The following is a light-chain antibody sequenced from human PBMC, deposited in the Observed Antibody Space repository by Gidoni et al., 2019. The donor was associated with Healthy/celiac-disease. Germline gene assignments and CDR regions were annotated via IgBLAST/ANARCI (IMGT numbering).Light chain of an antibody. CDR2: GNS. Sequence: QSVLTQPPSVSGAPGQRVTISCTRSSSNIGAGYDVHWYQQLPGTAPKLLIYGNSNRPSVVPDRFSGSKSGTSASLAITGLQAEDEADYYCQSYDSSLSGWVFGGGTKLTVL. V-gene: IGLV1-40*01. J-gene: IGLJ3*02. CDR1: SSNIGAGYD. CDR3: QSYDSSLSGWV.